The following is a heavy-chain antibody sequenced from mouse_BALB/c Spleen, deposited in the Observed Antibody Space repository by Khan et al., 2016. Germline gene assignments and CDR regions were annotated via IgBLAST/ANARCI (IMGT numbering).Heavy chain of an antibody. CDR2: IQYSGST. J-gene: IGHJ2*01. CDR3: GREDHSYGRFYVDY. V-gene: IGHV3-1*02. D-gene: IGHD1-1*01. Sequence: EVQLQESGPDLVKPSQSLSLTCTVTGYSITSGYCWHWIRQFPGNKLEWMGYIQYSGSTNYNPSLKSRISITRDTSKNQFFLELNSVTYEDTAAYYCGREDHSYGRFYVDYWGQSTTLAVAS. CDR1: GYSITSGYC.